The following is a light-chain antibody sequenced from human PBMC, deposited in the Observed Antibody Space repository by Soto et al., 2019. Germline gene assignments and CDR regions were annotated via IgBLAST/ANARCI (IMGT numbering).Light chain of an antibody. V-gene: IGKV3D-15*01. CDR1: QSVSSSY. Sequence: EIVLTQSPGTLSLSPGERATISCRASQSVSSSYLAWYQQKPGQAPRLLIYGASTRATGIPARFSGSGSGTEFTLTISSLQSEDSAVYYCQQYNNWVTFGGGTKVDIK. CDR2: GAS. J-gene: IGKJ4*01. CDR3: QQYNNWVT.